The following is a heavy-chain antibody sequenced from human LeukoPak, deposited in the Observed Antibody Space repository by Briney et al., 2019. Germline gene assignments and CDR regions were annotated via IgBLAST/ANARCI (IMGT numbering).Heavy chain of an antibody. CDR3: AKSLLTTAAGTGRAFDI. CDR2: IRQDGTEK. J-gene: IGHJ3*02. V-gene: IGHV3-7*03. D-gene: IGHD2/OR15-2a*01. CDR1: GFTFSRFW. Sequence: GGSLRLSCAASGFTFSRFWMNWVRQAPGKGLEWVANIRQDGTEKYYVDSVKGRFTISRDNAKNSLYLQMNNLRAEDTAKYYCAKSLLTTAAGTGRAFDIWGQGTMVTVSS.